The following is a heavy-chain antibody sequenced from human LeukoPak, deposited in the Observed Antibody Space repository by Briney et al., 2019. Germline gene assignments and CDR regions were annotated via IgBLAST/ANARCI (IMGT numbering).Heavy chain of an antibody. CDR1: GGSISSSSYY. J-gene: IGHJ4*02. D-gene: IGHD6-19*01. CDR3: ARRGSSGWYSL. CDR2: IYYSGST. V-gene: IGHV4-39*01. Sequence: SETLSLTCTVSGGSISSSSYYWGWIRQPPGKGLEWIGSIYYSGSTYYNPSLKSRVTISVDTSRNQSSLKLSSVTAADTAVYYCARRGSSGWYSLWGQGTLVTVSS.